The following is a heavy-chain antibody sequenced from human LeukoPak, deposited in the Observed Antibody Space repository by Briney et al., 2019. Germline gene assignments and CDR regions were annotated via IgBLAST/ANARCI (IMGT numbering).Heavy chain of an antibody. V-gene: IGHV3-30-3*01. CDR2: ISYDGSNK. CDR3: ARDRVVGATAPGAFDI. Sequence: PGGSLRLSCAASGFTFSSYTMHWVRQTPGKGLEWVAVISYDGSNKYYADSVKGRFTISRDNSKNTLYLQMNSLRAEDTAVYYCARDRVVGATAPGAFDIWGQGTMVTVSS. D-gene: IGHD1-26*01. J-gene: IGHJ3*02. CDR1: GFTFSSYT.